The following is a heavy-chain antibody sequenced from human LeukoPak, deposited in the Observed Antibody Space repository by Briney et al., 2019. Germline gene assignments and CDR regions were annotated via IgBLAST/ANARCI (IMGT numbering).Heavy chain of an antibody. V-gene: IGHV4-59*01. CDR2: IYYSGST. CDR1: GGSISSYY. CDR3: ARGGTGYCSSTNCYPYDY. Sequence: SETLSLTCTVSGGSISSYYWSWIRQPPGKGLEWIGYIYYSGSTNYNPSLKSRVTISVDTSKNQFSLKLSSVTAADTAVYYCARGGTGYCSSTNCYPYDYWGQGTLVTVSS. J-gene: IGHJ4*02. D-gene: IGHD2-2*01.